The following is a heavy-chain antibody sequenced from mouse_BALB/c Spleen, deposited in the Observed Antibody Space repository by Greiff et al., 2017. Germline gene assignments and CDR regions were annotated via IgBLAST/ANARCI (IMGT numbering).Heavy chain of an antibody. Sequence: EVQLLESGGGLVQPGGSLKLSCAASGFDFSSYWMSWVRQAPGKGLEWIGEINPDSSTINYTPSLKDKFIISRDNAKNTLYLQMSKVRSEDTALYYCARPLYYDPAWFAYWGQGTLVTVSA. CDR1: GFDFSSYW. D-gene: IGHD2-4*01. CDR2: INPDSSTI. J-gene: IGHJ3*01. CDR3: ARPLYYDPAWFAY. V-gene: IGHV4-1*02.